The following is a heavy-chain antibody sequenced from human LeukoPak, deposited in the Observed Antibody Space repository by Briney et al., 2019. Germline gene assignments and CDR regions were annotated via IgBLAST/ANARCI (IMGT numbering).Heavy chain of an antibody. D-gene: IGHD2-21*02. CDR2: VYYSGST. CDR3: ARAAPTYCGGDCYFGDYFDY. J-gene: IGHJ4*02. V-gene: IGHV4-59*01. Sequence: PSETLSLTCTVSGGSISSYYWSWIRQPPGKGLEWIGYVYYSGSTNYNPSLKSRVTISVDTSKNQFSLKLSSVTAADTAVYYCARAAPTYCGGDCYFGDYFDYWGQGTLVTVSS. CDR1: GGSISSYY.